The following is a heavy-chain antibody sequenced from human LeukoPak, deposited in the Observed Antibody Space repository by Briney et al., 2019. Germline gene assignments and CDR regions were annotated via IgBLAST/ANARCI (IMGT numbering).Heavy chain of an antibody. J-gene: IGHJ4*02. CDR3: ARDRYANND. CDR1: GGSISSYY. V-gene: IGHV4-59*01. CDR2: IYYSGST. Sequence: SETLSLTCTVSGGSISSYYWSWIRQPPGKGLEWIGYIYYSGSTNYNPPLKSRVTISVDTSKNQFSLKLSSVTAADTAVYYCARDRYANNDWGQGTLVTVSS. D-gene: IGHD1-14*01.